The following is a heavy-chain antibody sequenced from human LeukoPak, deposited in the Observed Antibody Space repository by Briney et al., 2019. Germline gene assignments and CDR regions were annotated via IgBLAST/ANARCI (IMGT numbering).Heavy chain of an antibody. D-gene: IGHD5-12*01. CDR3: ARRSGGYDPNFDY. J-gene: IGHJ4*02. CDR2: IYYSGST. CDR1: GGSVSSGNYY. Sequence: PSETLSLTCTVSGGSVSSGNYYWSWIRQPPGKGLEWIGNIYYSGSTNYNPSLKSRVIMSVDMSKNQFSLKLSSVTAADTAVYYCARRSGGYDPNFDYWGQGTLVTVSS. V-gene: IGHV4-61*01.